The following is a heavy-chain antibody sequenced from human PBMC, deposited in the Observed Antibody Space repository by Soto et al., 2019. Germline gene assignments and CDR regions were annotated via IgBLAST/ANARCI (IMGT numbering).Heavy chain of an antibody. Sequence: RLSCAASGFTFINYAMSWVREAPGKGLEWVSAIRGSGDGTFYPDSVKGRFTISRDNAKNTLYLQMNSLRAEDTAIYYCAKGDGSSSWYGNSWGQGTLVTVYS. CDR2: IRGSGDGT. CDR3: AKGDGSSSWYGNS. CDR1: GFTFINYA. V-gene: IGHV3-23*01. J-gene: IGHJ4*02. D-gene: IGHD6-13*01.